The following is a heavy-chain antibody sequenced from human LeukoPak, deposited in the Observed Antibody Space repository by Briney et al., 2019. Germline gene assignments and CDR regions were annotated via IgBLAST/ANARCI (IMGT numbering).Heavy chain of an antibody. CDR3: ASLVVVTASFDY. D-gene: IGHD2-21*02. CDR2: IYSDGST. CDR1: GFIVSGDF. J-gene: IGHJ4*02. Sequence: GGSLRLSCAASGFIVSGDFMSWVRQAPGKGLEWVSVIYSDGSTYYADSVKGRFTISRDNSKNTLYLQMNSLRAEDTAVYYCASLVVVTASFDYWGQGTLVPVSS. V-gene: IGHV3-53*01.